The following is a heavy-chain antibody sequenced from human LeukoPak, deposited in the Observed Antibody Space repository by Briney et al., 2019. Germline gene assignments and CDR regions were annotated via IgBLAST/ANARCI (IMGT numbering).Heavy chain of an antibody. CDR2: ISAGRNT. Sequence: GGSLRLSCAASGFTVGSNDMNWVRQAPGKGLEWVSVISAGRNTYYADSLKGRFTISIDNSKNTVYLQTKSLRAEDTAVYYCARGFGPDGFDIWGQGTMVTVSS. V-gene: IGHV3-66*01. CDR1: GFTVGSND. D-gene: IGHD3-3*01. J-gene: IGHJ3*02. CDR3: ARGFGPDGFDI.